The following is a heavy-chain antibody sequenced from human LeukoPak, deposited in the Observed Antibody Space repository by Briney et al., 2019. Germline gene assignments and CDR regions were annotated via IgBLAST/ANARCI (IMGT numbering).Heavy chain of an antibody. CDR3: ARVSCSSTSCPRRDALDV. J-gene: IGHJ3*01. V-gene: IGHV4-59*01. D-gene: IGHD2-2*01. CDR1: GGSISYYY. CDR2: IYYSVST. Sequence: SETLSLTCTVSGGSISYYYWSWIRQPPGKGLEWIGYIYYSVSTNYNPSLKSRVPISVDTSKNQFSLNMTSVTTADTAVYYCARVSCSSTSCPRRDALDVWGQGTMVTVSS.